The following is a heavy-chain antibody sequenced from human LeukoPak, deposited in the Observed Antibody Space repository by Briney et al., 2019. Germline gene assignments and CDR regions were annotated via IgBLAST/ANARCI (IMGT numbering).Heavy chain of an antibody. J-gene: IGHJ4*02. D-gene: IGHD3-3*01. Sequence: GGSLRLSCAASGFTFSSYEMHWVRQAPGKGLEWVSYISSSGDTIYYADSVKGRFTISRDNAKNSLYLQMNSLRAEDTAVFYCARTPYDFWSASYSYYFDYWGQGTLVTVSS. CDR2: ISSSGDTI. CDR1: GFTFSSYE. V-gene: IGHV3-48*03. CDR3: ARTPYDFWSASYSYYFDY.